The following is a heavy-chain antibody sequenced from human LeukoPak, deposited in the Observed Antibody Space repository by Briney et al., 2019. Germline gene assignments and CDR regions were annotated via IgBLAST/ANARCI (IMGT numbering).Heavy chain of an antibody. V-gene: IGHV3-23*01. D-gene: IGHD2-8*01. J-gene: IGHJ4*02. CDR1: GFTFSSYA. CDR2: ISGSGGST. Sequence: GGSLRLSCAASGFTFSSYAMSWVRQAPGKGLEWVSAISGSGGSTYYADSVKGRFTISRDNSKNTLYLQMNSLRAEDTALYYCARDGGSGTNNIYYDYWGQGTLVTVSS. CDR3: ARDGGSGTNNIYYDY.